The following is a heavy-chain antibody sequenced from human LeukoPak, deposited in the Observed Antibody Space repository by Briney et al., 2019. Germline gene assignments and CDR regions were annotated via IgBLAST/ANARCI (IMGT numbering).Heavy chain of an antibody. Sequence: GGSLRLSCAASGFTFSSYGMHWVRQAPGKGLEWVAVISYDGSNKYYADSVKGRFTISRDNSKNTLYLQMNSLRAEGTAVYYCVRARLIFAVVSSFDYWGQGTLVTVSS. CDR2: ISYDGSNK. J-gene: IGHJ4*02. CDR3: VRARLIFAVVSSFDY. CDR1: GFTFSSYG. V-gene: IGHV3-30*03. D-gene: IGHD3-3*01.